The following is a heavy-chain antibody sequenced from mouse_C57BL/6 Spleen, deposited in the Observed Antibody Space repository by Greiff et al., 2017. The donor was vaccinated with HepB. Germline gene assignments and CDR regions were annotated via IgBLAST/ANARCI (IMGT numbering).Heavy chain of an antibody. Sequence: QVQLQQPGAELVMPGASVKLSCKASGYTFTSYWMHWVKQRPGQGLEWIGEIDPSDSYTNYNQKFKGKSTLTVDKSSSTAYMQLSSLTSEDSAVYYCATVYDGYYEGFAYWGQGTLVTVSA. CDR3: ATVYDGYYEGFAY. CDR1: GYTFTSYW. CDR2: IDPSDSYT. J-gene: IGHJ3*01. D-gene: IGHD2-3*01. V-gene: IGHV1-69*01.